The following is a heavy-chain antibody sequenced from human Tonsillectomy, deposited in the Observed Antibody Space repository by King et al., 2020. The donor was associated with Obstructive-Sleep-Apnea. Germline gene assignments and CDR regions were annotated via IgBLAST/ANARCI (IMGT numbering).Heavy chain of an antibody. V-gene: IGHV4-59*08. Sequence: QLQESGPGLVKPSETLSLTCTVSGGSISNYYWSWIRQPPGKGLEWVVYMYYSGNTNFNPSLKSRVTISADTTKTQFSLRLRSVTAADTAVYYCARHRGVEDYGGYGDYFDYWGQGTLVTVSS. CDR1: GGSISNYY. J-gene: IGHJ4*02. D-gene: IGHD5-12*01. CDR2: MYYSGNT. CDR3: ARHRGVEDYGGYGDYFDY.